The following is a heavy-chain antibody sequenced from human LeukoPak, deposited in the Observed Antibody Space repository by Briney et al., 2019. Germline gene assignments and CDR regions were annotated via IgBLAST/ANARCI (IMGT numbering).Heavy chain of an antibody. CDR3: AREDSSVSDDAFDI. CDR1: GGSISSYY. CDR2: IYHSGST. Sequence: PSETLSLTCTVSGGSISSYYWSWIRQPPGKGLEWIGSIYHSGSTYYNPSLKSRVTISVDTSKNQFSLRLSSVTAADTAVYYCAREDSSVSDDAFDIWGQGTMVTVSS. D-gene: IGHD3-22*01. J-gene: IGHJ3*02. V-gene: IGHV4-4*08.